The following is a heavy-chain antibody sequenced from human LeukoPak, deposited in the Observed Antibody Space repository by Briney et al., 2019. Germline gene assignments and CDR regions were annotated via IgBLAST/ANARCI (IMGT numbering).Heavy chain of an antibody. V-gene: IGHV3-30*02. CDR3: VRYISSWAQTLLDY. CDR1: GFTFSSYG. CDR2: IRSDESTK. D-gene: IGHD6-13*01. J-gene: IGHJ4*02. Sequence: GGSLRLSCAASGFTFSSYGMHWVRQAPGKGLEWVAFIRSDESTKYYADSVKGRFTVSRDTSKNTLYLEMNSLRPEDTALYYCVRYISSWAQTLLDYWGQGTLVTVSS.